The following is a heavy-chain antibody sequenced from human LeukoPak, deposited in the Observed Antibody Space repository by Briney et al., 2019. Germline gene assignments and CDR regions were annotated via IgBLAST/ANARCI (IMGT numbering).Heavy chain of an antibody. D-gene: IGHD1-1*01. V-gene: IGHV4-61*02. J-gene: IGHJ3*02. CDR1: GGSISSGSYY. CDR2: VYISGST. Sequence: SETLSLTCTVSGGSISSGSYYWTWIRQPAGKGLEWIGRVYISGSTNYNPSLKSRVTISVVTSKNHFSLKLTSVTAADTAVYYCARGLEWGDGFDIWGQGTMVTVSP. CDR3: ARGLEWGDGFDI.